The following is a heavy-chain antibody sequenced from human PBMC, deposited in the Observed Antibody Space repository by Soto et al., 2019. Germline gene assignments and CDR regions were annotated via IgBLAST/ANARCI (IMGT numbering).Heavy chain of an antibody. CDR1: GDPITSYF. Sequence: PSETLSLTCTVSGDPITSYFWSWIRQPAGKGLEWIGHMFPGGTTSHITSLKSRVSMSIDTSKNQFSLTLTSVTAADTAVYYCARTLSGFTYGSRQFYFDYWGQGTLVTVSS. CDR3: ARTLSGFTYGSRQFYFDY. J-gene: IGHJ4*02. D-gene: IGHD3-10*01. V-gene: IGHV4-4*07. CDR2: MFPGGTT.